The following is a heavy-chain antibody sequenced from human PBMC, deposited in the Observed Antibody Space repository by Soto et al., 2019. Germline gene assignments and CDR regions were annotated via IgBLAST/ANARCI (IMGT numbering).Heavy chain of an antibody. D-gene: IGHD3-22*01. Sequence: PSETLSLTCTVSGGSISSVYWSWIRQPPGKGLEWIGYISYSGSTNYNPSLKSRVTLSVDTSKNQFSLKLSSVTAADTAVYYCAGSGYYHNSGMDVWGQGTTVTVSS. J-gene: IGHJ6*02. CDR1: GGSISSVY. V-gene: IGHV4-59*01. CDR2: ISYSGST. CDR3: AGSGYYHNSGMDV.